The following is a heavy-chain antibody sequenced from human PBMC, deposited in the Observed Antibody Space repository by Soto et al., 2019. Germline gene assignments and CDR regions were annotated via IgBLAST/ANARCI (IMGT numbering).Heavy chain of an antibody. CDR3: ARLNSRNYDFWSGSGTHFDY. D-gene: IGHD3-3*01. J-gene: IGHJ4*02. Sequence: PSETLSLTCTVSGGSISSYYWSWIRQPPGKGLEWIGYIYYSGSTNYNPSLKSRVTISVDTSKNQFSLKLSSVTAADTAVYYCARLNSRNYDFWSGSGTHFDYWGQGTLVTVSS. CDR1: GGSISSYY. V-gene: IGHV4-59*08. CDR2: IYYSGST.